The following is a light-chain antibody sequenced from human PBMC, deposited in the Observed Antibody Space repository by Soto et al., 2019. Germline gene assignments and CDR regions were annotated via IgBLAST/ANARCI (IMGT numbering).Light chain of an antibody. Sequence: SYELTQPPSVSVSPGQTASITCSEDKLRDKYACWYQQKPGQSPVLVIYQDSKRPSGIPERFSGSNSGNTATLTISGTQAMDEADYYCQAWDSSTLGVFGTGTKLTVL. CDR2: QDS. V-gene: IGLV3-1*01. CDR1: KLRDKY. J-gene: IGLJ1*01. CDR3: QAWDSSTLGV.